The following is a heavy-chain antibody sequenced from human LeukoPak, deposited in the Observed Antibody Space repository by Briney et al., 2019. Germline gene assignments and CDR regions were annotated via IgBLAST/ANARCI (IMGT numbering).Heavy chain of an antibody. V-gene: IGHV1-69*13. Sequence: SVKVSCKASGGTFSSYAISWVRQAPGQGLEWMGGIIPIFGTANYAQTFQGRVTITADESTSTAYMELSSLRSEDTAVYYRARGLADDAFDIWGQGTMVTVSS. J-gene: IGHJ3*02. CDR1: GGTFSSYA. CDR2: IIPIFGTA. CDR3: ARGLADDAFDI.